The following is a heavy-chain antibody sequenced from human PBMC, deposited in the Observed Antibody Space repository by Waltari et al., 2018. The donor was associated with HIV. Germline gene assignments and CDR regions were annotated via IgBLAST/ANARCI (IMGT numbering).Heavy chain of an antibody. CDR1: GFSLSTGGEG. D-gene: IGHD3-22*01. V-gene: IGHV2-5*02. CDR3: AHIGYYYDSSGYYFDY. CDR2: IYWDDDK. Sequence: QITLKESGPTLVKHTQTLTLTCTFSGFSLSTGGEGVGWIRQPPGKALEWLALIYWDDDKRYSPSLNSRLTITKDTSKNQVVLTMTNMDPVDTATYYCAHIGYYYDSSGYYFDYWGQGTLVTVSS. J-gene: IGHJ4*02.